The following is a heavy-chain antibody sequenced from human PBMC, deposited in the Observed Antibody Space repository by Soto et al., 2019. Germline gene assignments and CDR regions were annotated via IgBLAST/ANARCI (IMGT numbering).Heavy chain of an antibody. CDR3: AMSETGTTVGTYYFDY. CDR2: IYYSGST. D-gene: IGHD1-7*01. V-gene: IGHV4-31*03. CDR1: GGSISSGGYY. Sequence: SETLSLTCTVSGGSISSGGYYWSWIRQHPGKGLEWIGYIYYSGSTYYNPSLKSRVTISVDTSKNQFSLKLSSVTAADTAVYYCAMSETGTTVGTYYFDYWGQGTLVTVSS. J-gene: IGHJ4*02.